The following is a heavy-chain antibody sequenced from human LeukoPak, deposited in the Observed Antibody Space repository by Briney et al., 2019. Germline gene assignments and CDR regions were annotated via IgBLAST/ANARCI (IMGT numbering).Heavy chain of an antibody. D-gene: IGHD6-13*01. CDR3: TRGVGQQLIPPDY. J-gene: IGHJ4*02. Sequence: GGSLRLSCTASGFTFGDYAMSWFRQAPGKGLEWVGFIRSKTYGGTTGYAASVKDTVTISRDDSKSVVYLQMNSLKTEDTAFYYCTRGVGQQLIPPDYWGQGTLVTVSS. V-gene: IGHV3-49*03. CDR1: GFTFGDYA. CDR2: IRSKTYGGTT.